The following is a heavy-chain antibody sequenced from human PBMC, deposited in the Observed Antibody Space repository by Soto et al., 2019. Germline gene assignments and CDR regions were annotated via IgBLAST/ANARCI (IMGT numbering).Heavy chain of an antibody. CDR3: ARIDTSPPQPED. Sequence: GGSLRLSCAASGFSFSTYEMIWVRRAPGKGLKFVSYISSSGTTMYYTDSVKGRFTISRDNAKNSLYLQMNSLRAEDTADYYCARIDTSPPQPEDWGQGTLLTVSS. D-gene: IGHD2-2*01. V-gene: IGHV3-48*03. CDR1: GFSFSTYE. J-gene: IGHJ4*02. CDR2: ISSSGTTM.